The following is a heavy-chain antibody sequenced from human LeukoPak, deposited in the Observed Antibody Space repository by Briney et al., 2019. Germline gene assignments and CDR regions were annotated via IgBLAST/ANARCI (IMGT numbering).Heavy chain of an antibody. CDR3: ARLLVTAKVNYFDY. CDR1: GGSISSYY. V-gene: IGHV4-4*09. D-gene: IGHD2-21*02. CDR2: IYTSGST. Sequence: SETLSLTCTVSGGSISSYYWSWIRQPPGKGLEWIGYIYTSGSTNYNPSLKSRVTISVDTSKNQFSLKLSSVTAADTAVYYCARLLVTAKVNYFDYWGQGTLVTVSS. J-gene: IGHJ4*02.